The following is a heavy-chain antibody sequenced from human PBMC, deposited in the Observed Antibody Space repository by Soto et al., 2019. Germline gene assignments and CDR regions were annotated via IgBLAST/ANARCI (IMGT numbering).Heavy chain of an antibody. Sequence: QVQLVQSGAEVKKPGASLKVSCKASGYRFTGYGLHWVRQAPGQGLQWMGGINPKSGATDYAPTFQGRVTMTREMSTNTAYLELSGLRSDDTADDTAVYYCAKSNYGGDDYFQYGLDVWGQATTVTVSS. J-gene: IGHJ6*02. CDR3: VYYCAKSNYGGDDYFQYGLDV. CDR1: GYRFTGYG. V-gene: IGHV1-2*02. CDR2: INPKSGAT. D-gene: IGHD2-21*02.